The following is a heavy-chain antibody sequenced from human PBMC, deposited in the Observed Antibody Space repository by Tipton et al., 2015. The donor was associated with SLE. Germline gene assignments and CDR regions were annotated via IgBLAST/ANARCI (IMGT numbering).Heavy chain of an antibody. Sequence: TLSLTCTVSGGSISSHYWSWIRQPPGKGLEWIGYIYYSGSTNYNPSLKSRVTISVDTSKNQFSLKLSSVTAADTAVYYCARDPRQGDAFDIWGQGTMVTVSS. J-gene: IGHJ3*02. V-gene: IGHV4-59*11. D-gene: IGHD6-6*01. CDR1: GGSISSHY. CDR2: IYYSGST. CDR3: ARDPRQGDAFDI.